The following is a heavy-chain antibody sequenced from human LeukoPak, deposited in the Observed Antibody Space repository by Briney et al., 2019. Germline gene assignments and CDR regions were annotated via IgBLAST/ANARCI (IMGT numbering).Heavy chain of an antibody. CDR3: AREGAGYSNYYAFDI. J-gene: IGHJ3*02. Sequence: GPVRVSCKASRDTFTGYYIHWVRQAPGQELGWMGWINPNSGGTNYAQKFQGRVTMTRDTSISTAYMDLSRLRSDDTAVYYCAREGAGYSNYYAFDIWGQGTMVIVSS. V-gene: IGHV1-2*02. CDR1: RDTFTGYY. CDR2: INPNSGGT. D-gene: IGHD4-11*01.